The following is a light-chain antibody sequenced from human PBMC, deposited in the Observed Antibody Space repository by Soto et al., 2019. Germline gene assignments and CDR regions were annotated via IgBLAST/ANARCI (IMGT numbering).Light chain of an antibody. CDR1: DGHNNYA. V-gene: IGLV4-69*01. Sequence: QPVLIQSPSASASLGASVNLTCTLSDGHNNYAIAWHQQQPERGPRFLITLNSDGSHKKGDGIPDRFSASSSGAERYLTISSLQSEDEADYYCQTWGSGIHVVFGGGTKLTVL. CDR2: LNSDGSH. J-gene: IGLJ2*01. CDR3: QTWGSGIHVV.